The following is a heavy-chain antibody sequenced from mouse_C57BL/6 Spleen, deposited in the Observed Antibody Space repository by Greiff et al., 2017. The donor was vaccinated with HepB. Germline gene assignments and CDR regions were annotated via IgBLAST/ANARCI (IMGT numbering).Heavy chain of an antibody. V-gene: IGHV1-15*01. Sequence: QVQLQQSGAELVRPGASVTLSCKASGYTFTDYEMHWVKQTPVHGLEWIGAIDPETGGTAYNQKFKGKAILTADKSSSTAYMELRSLTSEDSAVYYCTRSGGDYAMDYWGQGTSVTVSS. CDR3: TRSGGDYAMDY. CDR2: IDPETGGT. CDR1: GYTFTDYE. D-gene: IGHD3-2*02. J-gene: IGHJ4*01.